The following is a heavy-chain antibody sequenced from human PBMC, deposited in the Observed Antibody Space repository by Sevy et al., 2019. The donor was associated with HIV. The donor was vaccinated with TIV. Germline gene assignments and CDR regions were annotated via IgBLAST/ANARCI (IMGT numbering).Heavy chain of an antibody. CDR2: IRGGGSNT. Sequence: GGSLRLSCAASGFTFSSYAMSWVRQAPGKGLEWVSSIRGGGSNTFYADSVKGRFSVSRDNSKNTLYLQMNSLRAEDTAVYYCAKLGSAWSNTGARYLDFWGQGSLVTVSS. CDR1: GFTFSSYA. J-gene: IGHJ4*02. V-gene: IGHV3-23*01. D-gene: IGHD6-19*01. CDR3: AKLGSAWSNTGARYLDF.